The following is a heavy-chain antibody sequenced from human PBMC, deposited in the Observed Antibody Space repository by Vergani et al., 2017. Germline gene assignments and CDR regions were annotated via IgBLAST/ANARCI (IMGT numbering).Heavy chain of an antibody. V-gene: IGHV1-69*12. D-gene: IGHD3-3*01. J-gene: IGHJ6*04. CDR1: GGTFSSYA. Sequence: QVQLVQSGAEVKKPGSSVKVSCKASGGTFSSYAISWVRQAPEQGLEWMGGIIPIFGTANYAQKFQGRVTITADESTSTAYMELSSLRSEDTAVYYCASGAMYYDFWSGYLDVWGKGTTVTVSS. CDR3: ASGAMYYDFWSGYLDV. CDR2: IIPIFGTA.